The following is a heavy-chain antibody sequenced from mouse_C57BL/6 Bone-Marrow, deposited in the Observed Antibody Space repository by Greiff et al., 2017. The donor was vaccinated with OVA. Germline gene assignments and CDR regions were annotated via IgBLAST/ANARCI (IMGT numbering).Heavy chain of an antibody. CDR1: GFSLTSYG. D-gene: IGHD2-2*01. J-gene: IGHJ3*01. V-gene: IGHV2-2*01. Sequence: VQLQQSGPGLVQPSQSLSITCTASGFSLTSYGVHWVRQSPGKGLEWLGVIWSGGSTAYYAAFISRLSISKDNSKSQVFFKMNSLQADDTAIDYCARIKNGCLAWFAYWGQGTLVTVSA. CDR3: ARIKNGCLAWFAY. CDR2: IWSGGST.